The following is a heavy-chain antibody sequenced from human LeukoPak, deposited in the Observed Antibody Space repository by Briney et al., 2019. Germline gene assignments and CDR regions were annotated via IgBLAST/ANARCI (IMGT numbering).Heavy chain of an antibody. J-gene: IGHJ4*02. CDR1: GFTISGYW. V-gene: IGHV3-7*01. CDR3: ARLTSGVTTFVC. CDR2: IKQDESEK. Sequence: GGSLRLSCAASGFTISGYWMSWVRQAPGKGLEWVASIKQDESEKYYVESVKGRFTVSRDNAENSLYLQMNSLRAEDTAVYYCARLTSGVTTFVCWGQGTLVTVSS. D-gene: IGHD1-1*01.